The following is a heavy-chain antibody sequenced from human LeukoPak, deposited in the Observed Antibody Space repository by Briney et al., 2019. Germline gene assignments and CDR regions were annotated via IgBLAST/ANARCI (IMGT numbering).Heavy chain of an antibody. V-gene: IGHV3-11*01. CDR3: ARGAARDYYYYGMDV. Sequence: GGSLRLSCAVSGFTFSDYYMSWIRQAPGKGLEWVSYISSSGTTIYYTDSVKGRFTISRDNAKNSLYLQMNSLRAGDTAVYYCARGAARDYYYYGMDVWGQGTTVTVSS. J-gene: IGHJ6*02. CDR1: GFTFSDYY. CDR2: ISSSGTTI. D-gene: IGHD6-13*01.